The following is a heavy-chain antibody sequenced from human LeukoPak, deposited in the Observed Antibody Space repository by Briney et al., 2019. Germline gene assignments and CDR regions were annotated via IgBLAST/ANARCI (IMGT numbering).Heavy chain of an antibody. V-gene: IGHV4-39*07. CDR3: AREVDSGLEWLPNYYYYYYMDV. CDR1: GGSISNNTFY. D-gene: IGHD3-3*01. Sequence: PSETLSLTCTVSGGSISNNTFYWGWIRQPPGTGLEWIGTMHYRGSTYYNPSLKSRVTISVDTSKNQFSLSLSSVTAADTAVYYCAREVDSGLEWLPNYYYYYYMDVWGKGTTVTVSS. J-gene: IGHJ6*03. CDR2: MHYRGST.